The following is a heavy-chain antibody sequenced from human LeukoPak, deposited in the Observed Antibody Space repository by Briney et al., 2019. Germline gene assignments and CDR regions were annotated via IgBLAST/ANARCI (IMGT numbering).Heavy chain of an antibody. Sequence: GGSLRLSCVDSGFTFSSYAMSWVRQAPGKGLEWVSGISGDGDSTYNADSVKGRFTISRDNSKNTLYLQMNSLRAEDTAVYYCAKDGVGGYAYGDYYYYYMDVWGKGTTVTVPS. J-gene: IGHJ6*03. V-gene: IGHV3-23*01. D-gene: IGHD5-18*01. CDR2: ISGDGDST. CDR1: GFTFSSYA. CDR3: AKDGVGGYAYGDYYYYYMDV.